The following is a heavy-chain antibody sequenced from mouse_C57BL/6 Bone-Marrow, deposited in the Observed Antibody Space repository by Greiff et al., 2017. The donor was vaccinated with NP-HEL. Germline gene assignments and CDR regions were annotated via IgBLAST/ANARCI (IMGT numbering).Heavy chain of an antibody. CDR1: GFNIKDDY. CDR3: TTPLYDYDSPWFAY. Sequence: VQLKQSGAELVRPGASVKLSCTASGFNIKDDYMHWVKQRPEQGLEWIGWIDPENGDTEYASRFQGKAPISAEPSSNTAYLQLISLTSEDTAVYSCTTPLYDYDSPWFAYWGQGTLVTVSA. CDR2: IDPENGDT. V-gene: IGHV14-4*01. D-gene: IGHD2-4*01. J-gene: IGHJ3*01.